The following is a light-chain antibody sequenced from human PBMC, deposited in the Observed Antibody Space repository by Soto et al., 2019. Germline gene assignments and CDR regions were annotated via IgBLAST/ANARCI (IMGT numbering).Light chain of an antibody. CDR2: DVN. CDR1: SSDVGGYLY. Sequence: QSALTQPPSASRAPGQSVPISCTGTSSDVGGYLYVSWYQQHPGKAPKLLIYDVNQRPSGVPDRFSGSKADNTASLTVSGLQAEDEADYYCFSYAGSDSGVFGTGSKVTVL. CDR3: FSYAGSDSGV. J-gene: IGLJ1*01. V-gene: IGLV2-8*02.